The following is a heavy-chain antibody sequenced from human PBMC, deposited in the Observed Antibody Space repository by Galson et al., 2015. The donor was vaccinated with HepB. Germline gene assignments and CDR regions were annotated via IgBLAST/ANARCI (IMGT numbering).Heavy chain of an antibody. CDR3: ARGPSKHYFDN. CDR1: GGSISRYY. CDR2: VYSSGSA. D-gene: IGHD2-2*01. J-gene: IGHJ4*02. V-gene: IGHV4-59*01. Sequence: ETLSLTCTVSGGSISRYYWSWIRQPPGKGLEWIGYVYSSGSASYNPSLKSRVTISVDTSKSQFSLQLSSVTAADTAVYYCARGPSKHYFDNWDQGALVTVSS.